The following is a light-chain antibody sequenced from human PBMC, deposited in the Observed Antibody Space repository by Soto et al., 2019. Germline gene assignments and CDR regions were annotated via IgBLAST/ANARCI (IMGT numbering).Light chain of an antibody. CDR1: QDINNY. CDR3: QQYDNLPLT. Sequence: DIQMTQSPSSLSASVGDRVTITCQASQDINNYLNWYQQKPGKAPKLLIYDESNLETGVPSRFSGSGYGTDFTFTISSLQPEDIATYYCQQYDNLPLTFGGGTKVEIK. CDR2: DES. V-gene: IGKV1-33*01. J-gene: IGKJ4*01.